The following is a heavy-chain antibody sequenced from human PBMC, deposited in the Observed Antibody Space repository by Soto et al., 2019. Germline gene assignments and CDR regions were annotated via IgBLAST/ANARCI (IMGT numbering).Heavy chain of an antibody. V-gene: IGHV4-39*01. CDR2: IYYSGST. CDR3: ARQGGGGSDGHDAFDI. D-gene: IGHD1-26*01. J-gene: IGHJ3*02. CDR1: GGSISSSSYY. Sequence: PSETLSLTCTVSGGSISSSSYYWGWIRQPPGKGLEWIGSIYYSGSTYYNPSLKSRVTISVDTSKNQFSLKLSSVTAADTAVYYGARQGGGGSDGHDAFDIWGQGTMVTVSS.